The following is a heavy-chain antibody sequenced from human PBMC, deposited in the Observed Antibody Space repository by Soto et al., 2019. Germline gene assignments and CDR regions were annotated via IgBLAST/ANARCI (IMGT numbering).Heavy chain of an antibody. Sequence: QVQLQESGPGLVKTSETLSLTCTVSGQSIGSYYWSWIRQSPGQGPEWIGYIFYTGSTNYNPSLQSRATISIDTSKNHFSLLLTSLTAADTAVYYCARHGGYKYNFDFWGQGTLVTVSS. CDR1: GQSIGSYY. D-gene: IGHD1-1*01. CDR3: ARHGGYKYNFDF. V-gene: IGHV4-59*08. CDR2: IFYTGST. J-gene: IGHJ4*02.